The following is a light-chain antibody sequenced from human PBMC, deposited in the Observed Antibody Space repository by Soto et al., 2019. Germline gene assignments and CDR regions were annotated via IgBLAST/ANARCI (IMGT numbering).Light chain of an antibody. CDR2: GTS. J-gene: IGKJ1*01. CDR3: QHYDSSLWA. CDR1: QSVRSSY. Sequence: EIVLTQSPGTLSLSPGEGASLTCRASQSVRSSYLAWYQQKPGQAPRLLIYGTSSRATGIPDRFSGSGSGTDVTLTISRLEPEDFAVCYCQHYDSSLWAFGQGTKVEIK. V-gene: IGKV3-20*01.